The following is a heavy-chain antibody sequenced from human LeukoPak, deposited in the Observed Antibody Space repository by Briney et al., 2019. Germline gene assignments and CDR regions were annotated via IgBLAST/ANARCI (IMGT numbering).Heavy chain of an antibody. J-gene: IGHJ4*02. CDR2: IKEDGSEK. Sequence: PGGSLRLSCAASGFTFSTFWMTWVRQAPGKGLEWVANIKEDGSEKYYVDSVKGRFTISRDNAKNSLYLQMNSLRVEDTAVYYCARNYFDYWGQGTLVTVSS. CDR3: ARNYFDY. V-gene: IGHV3-7*01. CDR1: GFTFSTFW.